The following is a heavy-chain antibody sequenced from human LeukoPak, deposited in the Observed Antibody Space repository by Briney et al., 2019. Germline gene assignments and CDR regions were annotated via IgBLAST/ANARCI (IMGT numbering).Heavy chain of an antibody. CDR1: GFTVSSNY. D-gene: IGHD3-22*01. J-gene: IGHJ4*02. V-gene: IGHV3-53*01. CDR3: ARRAGDYSHPYDY. CDR2: IYSGGST. Sequence: PGGSLRLSCAASGFTVSSNYMSWVRQAPGKGLEWVSVIYSGGSTYYADSVKGRFTISRGSSKNTLYLQMNSLRAEDTAVYYCARRAGDYSHPYDYWGQGTLVTVSS.